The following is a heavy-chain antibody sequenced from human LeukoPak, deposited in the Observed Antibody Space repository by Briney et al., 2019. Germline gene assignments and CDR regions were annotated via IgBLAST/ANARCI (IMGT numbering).Heavy chain of an antibody. J-gene: IGHJ4*02. CDR3: AKDLSSSGFRIDY. CDR2: RKKDGIDK. Sequence: PGGSLRLFCAASGFTFSRYWMIWVRQAPAKGLEWAANRKKDGIDKYYVDSVKDRFTITSDNARNSLYLQMNSLRAEDTAVYYCAKDLSSSGFRIDYWGQGTLVTVSS. CDR1: GFTFSRYW. D-gene: IGHD6-19*01. V-gene: IGHV3-7*05.